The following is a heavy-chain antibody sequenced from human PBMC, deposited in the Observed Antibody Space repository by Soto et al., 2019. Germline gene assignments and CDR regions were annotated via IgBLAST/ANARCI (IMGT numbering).Heavy chain of an antibody. CDR3: ARRTVSPFFDY. V-gene: IGHV4-39*01. D-gene: IGHD3-22*01. CDR1: GGSISSSSYY. J-gene: IGHJ4*02. Sequence: QLQLQESGPGLVKPSETLSLTCTVSGGSISSSSYYWGWIRQPPGKGLEWIGSIYYSGSTYYNPSLKRRVTISVDTSKNQFSLKLSSVTAADTAVYYCARRTVSPFFDYWGQGTLVTVSS. CDR2: IYYSGST.